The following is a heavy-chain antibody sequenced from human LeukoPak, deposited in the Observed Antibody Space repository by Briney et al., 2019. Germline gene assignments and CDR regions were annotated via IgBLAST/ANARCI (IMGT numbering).Heavy chain of an antibody. CDR1: GFTFDDYA. CDR2: ISWNSGSI. J-gene: IGHJ4*02. CDR3: AKDGYFDY. Sequence: PGGSLRLSCAASGFTFDDYAMHWVRQAPGKGLEWVSGISWNSGSIGYADSVKGRFTISRDNAKNSLYLQMNSLRAEDTAVYYCAKDGYFDYWGQGTLVTVSS. V-gene: IGHV3-9*01.